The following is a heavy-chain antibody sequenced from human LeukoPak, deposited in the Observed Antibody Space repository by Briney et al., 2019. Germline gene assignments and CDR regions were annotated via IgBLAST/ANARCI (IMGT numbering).Heavy chain of an antibody. CDR3: ARGPEWELHYFDY. D-gene: IGHD1-26*01. J-gene: IGHJ4*02. CDR1: GGSFSGYY. Sequence: PSETLSLTCAVYGGSFSGYYWSWLRHPPGKALECIGEINRSGSTNYNPSLKSRVTILVDTSKNQFSLKLSSVTAADTAVYYCARGPEWELHYFDYWGQGTLVTVSS. CDR2: INRSGST. V-gene: IGHV4-34*01.